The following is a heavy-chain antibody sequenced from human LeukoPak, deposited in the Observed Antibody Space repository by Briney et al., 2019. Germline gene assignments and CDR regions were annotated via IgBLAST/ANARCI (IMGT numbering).Heavy chain of an antibody. V-gene: IGHV1-24*01. CDR3: ARVAYGGNSVLGY. J-gene: IGHJ4*02. Sequence: ASVKVSCKVSGYTLTELSMHWVRQAPGKGLEWMGGFDPEDGETIYAQKFQGRVTMTRDTSTSTVYMELSSLRSEDTAVYYCARVAYGGNSVLGYWGQGTLVTVSS. D-gene: IGHD4-23*01. CDR2: FDPEDGET. CDR1: GYTLTELS.